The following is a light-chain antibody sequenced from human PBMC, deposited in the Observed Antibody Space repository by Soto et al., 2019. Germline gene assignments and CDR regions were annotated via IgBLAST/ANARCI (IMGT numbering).Light chain of an antibody. Sequence: DIQMTQSPSTLSASVGDRVTITCRASQSISNWLAWYQQRPGKAPKLLIYKASSLEGGVPSRFSGSGSGTTFTLTISRLQPDDFATYYGQQYNTYSRTFGQGTKVEIK. CDR2: KAS. V-gene: IGKV1-5*03. CDR1: QSISNW. CDR3: QQYNTYSRT. J-gene: IGKJ1*01.